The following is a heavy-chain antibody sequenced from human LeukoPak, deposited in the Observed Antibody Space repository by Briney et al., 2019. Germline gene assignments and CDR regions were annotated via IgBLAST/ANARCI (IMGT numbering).Heavy chain of an antibody. V-gene: IGHV4-4*07. D-gene: IGHD5/OR15-5a*01. J-gene: IGHJ6*03. CDR3: ARGGSRPYYYYYMDV. CDR2: IYTSGST. CDR1: GGSISSYY. Sequence: SETLSLTCTVSGGSISSYYWSWIRQPAGKGLEWIGRIYTSGSTNYNPSLTSRVTMSVDTSKNQFSLKLSSVTAADTAVYYCARGGSRPYYYYYMDVWGKGTTVTISS.